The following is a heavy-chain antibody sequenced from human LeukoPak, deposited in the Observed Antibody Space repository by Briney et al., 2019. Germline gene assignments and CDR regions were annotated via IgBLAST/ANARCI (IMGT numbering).Heavy chain of an antibody. CDR2: IYYSGST. J-gene: IGHJ5*02. CDR3: ARVGRDYYGSGSYILTNNWFDP. D-gene: IGHD3-10*01. CDR1: GGSISSSSYY. V-gene: IGHV4-39*07. Sequence: PSETLSLTCTVSGGSISSSSYYWGWIRQPPGKGLEWIGSIYYSGSTYYNPSLKSRVTISVDTSKNQFSLKLSSVTAADTAVYYCARVGRDYYGSGSYILTNNWFDPWGQGTLVTVSS.